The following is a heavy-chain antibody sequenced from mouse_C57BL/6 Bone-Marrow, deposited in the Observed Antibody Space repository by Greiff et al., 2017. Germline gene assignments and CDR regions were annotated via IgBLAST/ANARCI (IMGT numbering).Heavy chain of an antibody. J-gene: IGHJ4*01. CDR1: GFTFSSYA. CDR3: AREYDYAEDYAMDY. Sequence: EVMLVESGGGLVKPGGSLKLSCAASGFTFSSYAMSWVRQTPEKRLEWVATISDGGSYTYYPDNVKGRFTISRDTAKNNLYLQMSQLKSEDTAMYYCAREYDYAEDYAMDYGGQGTAVTVSA. D-gene: IGHD2-4*01. V-gene: IGHV5-4*01. CDR2: ISDGGSYT.